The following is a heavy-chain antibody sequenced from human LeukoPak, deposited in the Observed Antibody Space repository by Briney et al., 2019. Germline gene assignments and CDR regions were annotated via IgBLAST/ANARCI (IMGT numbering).Heavy chain of an antibody. D-gene: IGHD6-13*01. CDR2: IFYSGST. CDR1: SGSISTSNDY. CDR3: ARSRLIAAAGWGRNWFDP. Sequence: SETLSLTCTVSSGSISTSNDYWGWVRQPPGKALEWIGNIFYSGSTYYSPSLKSRVTISVDTSKNQFSLKLSSVTAADTAVYYCARSRLIAAAGWGRNWFDPWGQGTLVTVSS. J-gene: IGHJ5*02. V-gene: IGHV4-39*07.